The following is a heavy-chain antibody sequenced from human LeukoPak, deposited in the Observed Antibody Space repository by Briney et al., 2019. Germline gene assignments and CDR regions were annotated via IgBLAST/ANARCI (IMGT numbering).Heavy chain of an antibody. CDR1: GGSFSGYY. Sequence: SETLSLTCAVYGGSFSGYYWNWIRQPPGKGLEWIGEINHSGSTNYNPSLKSRVTISVDTSKNQFSLKLSSVTAADTAVYYCARETPHDYWGQGTLVTVSS. CDR3: ARETPHDY. CDR2: INHSGST. J-gene: IGHJ4*02. V-gene: IGHV4-34*01.